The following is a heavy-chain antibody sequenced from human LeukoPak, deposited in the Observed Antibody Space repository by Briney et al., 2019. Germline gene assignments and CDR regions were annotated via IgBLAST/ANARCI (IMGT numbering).Heavy chain of an antibody. V-gene: IGHV3-15*01. CDR2: IKRKTDGGTT. CDR3: TTDKDSSGWYQGY. CDR1: GFIFSNAW. D-gene: IGHD6-19*01. J-gene: IGHJ4*02. Sequence: PGGSLRLSCAASGFIFSNAWMSWVRQAPGKGLEWVGRIKRKTDGGTTDYAAPVKGRFTISRDDSKNTLYLQMNSLKTEDTAVYYCTTDKDSSGWYQGYWGQGTLVTVSS.